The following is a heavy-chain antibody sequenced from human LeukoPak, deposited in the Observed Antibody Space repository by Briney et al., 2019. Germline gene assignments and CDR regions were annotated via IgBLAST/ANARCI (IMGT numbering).Heavy chain of an antibody. CDR1: GYTFTGYY. CDR3: ARARGLRYYFDY. J-gene: IGHJ4*02. CDR2: INPNSGGT. Sequence: GASVKVSCKASGYTFTGYYMHWVRQAPGQGLEWMGWINPNSGGTNYAQKFQGRVTITRNTSISTAYMEPSSLRSEDTAVYYCARARGLRYYFDYWGQGTLVTVSS. V-gene: IGHV1-2*02. D-gene: IGHD4-17*01.